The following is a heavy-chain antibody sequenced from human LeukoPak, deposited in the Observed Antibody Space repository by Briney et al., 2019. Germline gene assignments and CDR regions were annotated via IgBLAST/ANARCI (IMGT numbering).Heavy chain of an antibody. CDR1: GFTFSNYG. V-gene: IGHV3-33*01. J-gene: IGHJ4*02. CDR3: ARGYGGNSGCFDY. Sequence: PGGSLRPSCAASGFTFSNYGMHWVRQAPGKGLEGVAVIWYDGSNEYYADSVKGRFTISRDNSKNTLYLQMNSLRAEDTAVYYCARGYGGNSGCFDYWGQGTLVTVSS. CDR2: IWYDGSNE. D-gene: IGHD4-23*01.